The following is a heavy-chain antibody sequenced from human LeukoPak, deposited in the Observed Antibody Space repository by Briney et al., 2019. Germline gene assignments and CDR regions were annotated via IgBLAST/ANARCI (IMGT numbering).Heavy chain of an antibody. V-gene: IGHV3-21*01. CDR2: ISSSSSYI. CDR1: GFTFSSYS. CDR3: ARDRHHRFGELFP. D-gene: IGHD3-10*01. Sequence: PGGSLRLSCAASGFTFSSYSMNWVRQAPGNGLEWVSSISSSSSYIYHADSVKGRFTISRDNAKNSLYLQMNSLRAEDTAVYYCARDRHHRFGELFPWGQGTRVTVSS. J-gene: IGHJ4*02.